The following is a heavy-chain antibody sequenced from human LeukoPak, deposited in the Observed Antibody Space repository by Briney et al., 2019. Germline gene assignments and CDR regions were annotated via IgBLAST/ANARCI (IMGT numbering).Heavy chain of an antibody. CDR1: GYTFTNFG. CDR3: ARDAILSYYSDGSAYHGFDF. D-gene: IGHD3-22*01. V-gene: IGHV1-18*01. Sequence: ASVNVSCKASGYTFTNFGVSWVRQAPGQGLEWMGWISPYNGNTYSAQKFQGRVTMTTDTPTNTAYMDLRSLRSDDTAMYYCARDAILSYYSDGSAYHGFDFWGQGTLVTVSS. J-gene: IGHJ4*02. CDR2: ISPYNGNT.